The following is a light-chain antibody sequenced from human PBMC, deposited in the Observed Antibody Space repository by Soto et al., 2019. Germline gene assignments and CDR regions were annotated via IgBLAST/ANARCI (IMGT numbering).Light chain of an antibody. CDR2: DVS. V-gene: IGLV2-14*03. CDR1: SSDVGGYNY. CDR3: SSYTTSNTRQIV. J-gene: IGLJ1*01. Sequence: QSALTQPASVSGSPGQSITISCTGTSSDVGGYNYVSWYQHHPGKAPKLIIYDVSNRPSGVSIRFSSSKSDNTASLTISGLQPEDEADYHCSSYTTSNTRQIVFGTGIKLTVL.